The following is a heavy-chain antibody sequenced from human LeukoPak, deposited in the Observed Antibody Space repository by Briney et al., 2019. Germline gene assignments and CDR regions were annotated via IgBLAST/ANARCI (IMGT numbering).Heavy chain of an antibody. J-gene: IGHJ4*02. CDR3: ARDSGETYYFDY. V-gene: IGHV4-4*07. Sequence: SETLSLTCTVSGGSLSSYYWNWIRQPAGKGLEWIGRIYTSGSTNYNPSLKSRVTISVDTSKNQFSLKLSSVTAADTAVYYCARDSGETYYFDYWGQGTLVTVSS. CDR1: GGSLSSYY. D-gene: IGHD3-10*01. CDR2: IYTSGST.